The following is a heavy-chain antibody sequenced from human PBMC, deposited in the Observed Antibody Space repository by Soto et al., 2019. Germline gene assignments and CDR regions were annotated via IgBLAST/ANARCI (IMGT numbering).Heavy chain of an antibody. V-gene: IGHV1-24*01. CDR3: ATAPRGKIFGVVIRYWFDP. CDR1: GYTLTELT. Sequence: ASVKVSCKVSGYTLTELTMHWLRQAPGKRLEWMGGFDPEDGETIYAQKFQGRVTMTEDTSTDTAYMELSSLRSEDTAVYYCATAPRGKIFGVVIRYWFDPWGQGTLVTVSS. CDR2: FDPEDGET. D-gene: IGHD3-3*01. J-gene: IGHJ5*02.